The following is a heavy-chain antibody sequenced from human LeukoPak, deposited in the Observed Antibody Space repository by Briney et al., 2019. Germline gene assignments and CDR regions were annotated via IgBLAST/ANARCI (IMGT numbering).Heavy chain of an antibody. D-gene: IGHD3-10*01. CDR2: ISNDGTDR. V-gene: IGHV3-30*03. Sequence: GGSLRLSCAASGFIFSSYGMHWVRQAPGKGLEWVAVISNDGTDRHHADSVKGRFTVSRDNSNHTVYLEMDRLRVEDTAIYYCVREGTYFFASGSFQGYYFDDWGQGTPVTVSS. CDR1: GFIFSSYG. CDR3: VREGTYFFASGSFQGYYFDD. J-gene: IGHJ4*02.